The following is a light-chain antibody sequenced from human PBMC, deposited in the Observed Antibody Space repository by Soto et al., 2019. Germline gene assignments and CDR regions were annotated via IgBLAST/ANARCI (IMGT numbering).Light chain of an antibody. Sequence: QLTQSPSSLSASVGDRVTITCRASQDIDTYLGWSQQILGKAPKLLISAAATLQSGVPARFSGSGSGTDFTLPISSLQPEDFATYYCQKLNGDPPFTFGSGTNVEIK. V-gene: IGKV1-9*01. CDR3: QKLNGDPPFT. CDR1: QDIDTY. J-gene: IGKJ3*01. CDR2: AAA.